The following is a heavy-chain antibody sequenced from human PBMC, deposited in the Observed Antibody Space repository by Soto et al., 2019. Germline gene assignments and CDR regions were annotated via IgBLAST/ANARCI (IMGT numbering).Heavy chain of an antibody. J-gene: IGHJ5*02. CDR3: ATGKLYCSSTSCYPDWFDP. CDR2: INPNSGGT. V-gene: IGHV1-2*02. D-gene: IGHD2-2*01. CDR1: GYTFTGYY. Sequence: ASVKVSCKASGYTFTGYYMHWVRQAPGQGLEWMGWINPNSGGTNYAQEFQGRVTMTRDTSISTAYMELSRLRSDDTAVYYCATGKLYCSSTSCYPDWFDPWGQGTLVTVSS.